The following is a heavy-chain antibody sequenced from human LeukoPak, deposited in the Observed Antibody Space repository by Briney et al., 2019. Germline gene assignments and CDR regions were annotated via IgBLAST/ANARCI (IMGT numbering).Heavy chain of an antibody. D-gene: IGHD2-2*01. CDR3: ARLGYCSRGTCYAFDY. CDR2: IYPGDSDT. V-gene: IGHV5-51*01. J-gene: IGHJ4*02. Sequence: GESLQISCQGSGYTFTSYWIGWVRQMPGKGLEWMGIIYPGDSDTRYSPSFQGQVTMSADKSITTAYLQWSSLKASDTAVYYCARLGYCSRGTCYAFDYWGQGTLVTVSS. CDR1: GYTFTSYW.